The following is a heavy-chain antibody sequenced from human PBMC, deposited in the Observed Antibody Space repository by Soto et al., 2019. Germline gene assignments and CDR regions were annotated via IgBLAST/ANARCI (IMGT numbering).Heavy chain of an antibody. J-gene: IGHJ4*02. CDR1: GGSFSGYY. Sequence: SETLSLTCAVYGGSFSGYYWSWIRQPPGKGLEWIGEINHSGSTNYNPSLKSRVTISVDTSKNQFSLKLSSVTAADTAVYYCARLRVVGRNVWGQGTLVTVSS. D-gene: IGHD1-26*01. V-gene: IGHV4-34*01. CDR2: INHSGST. CDR3: ARLRVVGRNV.